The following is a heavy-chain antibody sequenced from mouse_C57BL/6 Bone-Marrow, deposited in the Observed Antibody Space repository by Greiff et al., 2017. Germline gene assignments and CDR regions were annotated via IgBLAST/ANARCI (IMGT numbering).Heavy chain of an antibody. CDR2: ISSGSSTI. J-gene: IGHJ2*01. V-gene: IGHV5-17*01. CDR3: ARRDYDYDGKNHFDY. Sequence: DVQLVESGGGLVKPGGSLKLSCAASGFTFSDYGMHWVRQAPEKGLEWVAYISSGSSTIYYADTVKGRFTISRDNAKNTLFLQMTSLRSEDTAMYYCARRDYDYDGKNHFDYWGQGTTLTVSS. CDR1: GFTFSDYG. D-gene: IGHD2-4*01.